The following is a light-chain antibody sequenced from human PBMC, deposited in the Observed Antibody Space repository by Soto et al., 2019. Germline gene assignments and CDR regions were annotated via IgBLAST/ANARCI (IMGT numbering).Light chain of an antibody. CDR3: QQYVNSPRT. CDR2: WTS. V-gene: IGKV4-1*01. Sequence: DIVMTQSPDSLAVSLGERATINCKSSQTLLDSSNNKASLSWYQQKPGQPPKLLIYWTSTREFGVPDRFSGSGSGTDFTLTISSLQAEDVAVYYCQQYVNSPRTFGHGTKVEIK. J-gene: IGKJ1*01. CDR1: QTLLDSSNNKAS.